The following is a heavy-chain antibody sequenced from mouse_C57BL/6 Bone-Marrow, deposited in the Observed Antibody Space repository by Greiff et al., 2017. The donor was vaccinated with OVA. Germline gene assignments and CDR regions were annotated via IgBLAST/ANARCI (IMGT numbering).Heavy chain of an antibody. CDR2: ISNGGGST. CDR1: GFTFSDYY. Sequence: DVMLVESGGGLVQPGGSLKLSCAASGFTFSDYYMYWVRQTPEKRLEWVAYISNGGGSTYYPDTVKGRFTISRDNAKNTLYLQMSRLKSEDTAMYYCARPIVAHWYFDVWGTGTTVTVSS. J-gene: IGHJ1*03. V-gene: IGHV5-12*01. D-gene: IGHD1-1*01. CDR3: ARPIVAHWYFDV.